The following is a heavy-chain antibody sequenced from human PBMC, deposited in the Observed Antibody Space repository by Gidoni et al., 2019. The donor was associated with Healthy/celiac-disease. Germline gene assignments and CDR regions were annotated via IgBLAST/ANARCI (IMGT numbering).Heavy chain of an antibody. V-gene: IGHV4-4*02. CDR2: IYHSGST. CDR1: GGSLSSSNW. CDR3: AREAITMVQGARGGMDV. Sequence: QVQLQESGPGLVKPSGTLSLTCAVSGGSLSSSNWWSRVRQPPGEGLEWIGEIYHSGSTNYNPSLKSRVTISVDKSKNQFSLKLSSVTAADTAVYYCAREAITMVQGARGGMDVWGQGTTVTVSS. J-gene: IGHJ6*02. D-gene: IGHD3-10*01.